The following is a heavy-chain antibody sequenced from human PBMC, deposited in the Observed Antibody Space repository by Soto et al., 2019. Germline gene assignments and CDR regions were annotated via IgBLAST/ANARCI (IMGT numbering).Heavy chain of an antibody. CDR2: VDRTGSPL. CDR3: TRGGSLYVRTQGDY. J-gene: IGHJ4*02. Sequence: QVQLVESGGGLVTPGGSLRLSCAASGFTFSDYYMGWVRQAPGKGLEWISFVDRTGSPLVYADSVKGRFTISRDNAKNSLLLQINSLRVEDADVYSFTRGGSLYVRTQGDYWGPGTQVTVSS. CDR1: GFTFSDYY. D-gene: IGHD3-16*01. V-gene: IGHV3-11*01.